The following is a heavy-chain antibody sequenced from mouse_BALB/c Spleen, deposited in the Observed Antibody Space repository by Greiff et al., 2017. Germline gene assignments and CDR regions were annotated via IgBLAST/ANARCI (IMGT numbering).Heavy chain of an antibody. Sequence: EVQGVESGGGLVQPGGSRKLSCAASGFTFSSFGMHWVRQAPEKGLEWVAYISSGSSTIYYADTVKGRFTISRDNPKNTLFLQMTSLRSEDTAMYYCARSGGSSYAMDYWGQGTSVTVSS. V-gene: IGHV5-17*02. CDR2: ISSGSSTI. D-gene: IGHD1-1*01. CDR1: GFTFSSFG. J-gene: IGHJ4*01. CDR3: ARSGGSSYAMDY.